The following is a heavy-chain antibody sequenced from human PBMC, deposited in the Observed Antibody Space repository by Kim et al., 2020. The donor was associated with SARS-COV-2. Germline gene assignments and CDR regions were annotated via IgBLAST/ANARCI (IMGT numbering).Heavy chain of an antibody. Sequence: SETLSLTCAVSGGPINGYYWSWIRQPPGKGLEWLGVISQSDGPQYNSSLESRLTISMDTSRSQFSLELRSVTAADTAVYYCAGLGEVVPVSPLDSWGQGTQVPVSS. CDR3: AGLGEVVPVSPLDS. J-gene: IGHJ4*02. CDR1: GGPINGYY. V-gene: IGHV4-34*01. CDR2: ISQSDGP. D-gene: IGHD6-19*01.